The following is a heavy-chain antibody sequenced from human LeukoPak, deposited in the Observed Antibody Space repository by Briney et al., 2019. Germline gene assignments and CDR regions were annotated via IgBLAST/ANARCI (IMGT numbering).Heavy chain of an antibody. J-gene: IGHJ3*02. CDR2: INHSGST. CDR1: GFNFNDYY. Sequence: GSLRLSCRASGFNFNDYYMNWIRQPPGKGLEWIGEINHSGSTNYNPSLKSRVTISVDTSKNQFSLKLSSVTAADTAVYYCARLYSGYDDAFDIWGQGTMVTVSS. D-gene: IGHD5-12*01. V-gene: IGHV4-34*01. CDR3: ARLYSGYDDAFDI.